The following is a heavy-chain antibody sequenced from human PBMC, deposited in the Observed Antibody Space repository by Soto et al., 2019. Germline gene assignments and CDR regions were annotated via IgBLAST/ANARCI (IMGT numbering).Heavy chain of an antibody. CDR3: ARGQAARPYTVAGYYYYYGMDV. CDR2: INHSGST. Sequence: SETLSLTCAVYGGSFSGYYWSWIRQPPGKGLEWIGEINHSGSTNYNPSLKSRVTISVDTSKNQFSLKLSSVTAADTAVYYCARGQAARPYTVAGYYYYYGMDVWGQGTTVTVSS. D-gene: IGHD6-19*01. CDR1: GGSFSGYY. V-gene: IGHV4-34*01. J-gene: IGHJ6*02.